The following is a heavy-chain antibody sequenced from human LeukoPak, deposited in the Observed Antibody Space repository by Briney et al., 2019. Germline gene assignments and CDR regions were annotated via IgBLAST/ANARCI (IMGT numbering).Heavy chain of an antibody. CDR1: GGTFSSYA. J-gene: IGHJ3*01. Sequence: GASVKVSCKASGGTFSSYAISWVRQAPGQGLEWMGGIIPIFGTANYAQKFQGRVTITADESTSTAYMELSSLRSEDTAVYYCARELLGNITTCYLKLGCGLDLWGPGTMVTVSA. CDR2: IIPIFGTA. D-gene: IGHD2/OR15-2a*01. CDR3: ARELLGNITTCYLKLGCGLDL. V-gene: IGHV1-69*13.